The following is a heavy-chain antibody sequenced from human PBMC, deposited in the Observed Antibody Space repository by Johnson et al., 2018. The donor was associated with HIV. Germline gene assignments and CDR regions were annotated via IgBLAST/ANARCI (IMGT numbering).Heavy chain of an antibody. D-gene: IGHD4-23*01. J-gene: IGHJ3*02. CDR1: GFTFSSYA. CDR2: ISYDGSNK. CDR3: ARDGGETVVGSGAFDI. V-gene: IGHV3-30*04. Sequence: QMQLVESGGCVVQPGRSLRLSCAASGFTFSSYAMHCVRQAPGKGLEWVAVISYDGSNKYYADSVKGRFTISSDNSKNTLYLQMNSLRAEDTAVYYCARDGGETVVGSGAFDIWGQGTMVTVSS.